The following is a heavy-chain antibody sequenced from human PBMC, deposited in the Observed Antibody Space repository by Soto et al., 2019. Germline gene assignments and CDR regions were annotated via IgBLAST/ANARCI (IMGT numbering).Heavy chain of an antibody. J-gene: IGHJ3*02. D-gene: IGHD2-2*01. CDR1: SGSISSSNW. CDR2: IYHSGST. CDR3: ARAQGKRYCSSTSCSNAFDI. V-gene: IGHV4-4*02. Sequence: QVQLQESGPGLVKPSGTLSLTCAVSSGSISSSNWWSWVRQPPGKGLEWIGEIYHSGSTNYNPSLKSRVTISVDKSKNQFALKLSSVTAADTAVYYCARAQGKRYCSSTSCSNAFDIWGQGTMVTVSS.